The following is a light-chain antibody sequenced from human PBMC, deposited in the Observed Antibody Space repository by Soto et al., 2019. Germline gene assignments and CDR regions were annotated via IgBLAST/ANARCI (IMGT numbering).Light chain of an antibody. J-gene: IGKJ4*01. V-gene: IGKV1-12*01. CDR1: QVISSW. CDR3: QQANSFPLT. Sequence: DIQMTQSPSSVSASVGDRVTITCRAIQVISSWLAWYQQKPGKAPKLLIYVASTLQTGVPSRFSGSGTWTDVSITISSRQPDDSATYYCQQANSFPLTFGGGTKVEIK. CDR2: VAS.